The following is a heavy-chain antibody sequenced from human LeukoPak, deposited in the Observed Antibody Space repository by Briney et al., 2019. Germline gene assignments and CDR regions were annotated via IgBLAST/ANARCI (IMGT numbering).Heavy chain of an antibody. V-gene: IGHV1-8*01. Sequence: ASVTVSCTPSVYTFTSYDINWVRQATGQGLEWMGWMNPNSGNTGYAQKFQGRVTMTRNTSISTAYMELSSLRSEDTAVYYCARCGRYCSSTSCYMDYYYYYMDVWGKGTTVTVSS. CDR2: MNPNSGNT. J-gene: IGHJ6*03. D-gene: IGHD2-2*02. CDR3: ARCGRYCSSTSCYMDYYYYYMDV. CDR1: VYTFTSYD.